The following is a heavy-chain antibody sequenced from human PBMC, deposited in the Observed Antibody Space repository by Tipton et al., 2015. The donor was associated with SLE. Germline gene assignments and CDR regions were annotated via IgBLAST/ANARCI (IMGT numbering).Heavy chain of an antibody. D-gene: IGHD3-3*01. CDR1: GGSFSGNY. J-gene: IGHJ6*04. V-gene: IGHV4-34*01. CDR2: INHRGGT. CDR3: ARLQYIFGGMDV. Sequence: TLSLTCAVFGGSFSGNYWIWIRQTPGKGLEWIGEINHRGGTNLNPSLESRVSVSKDTSKNQFSLKLTSVTAADTAVYYCARLQYIFGGMDVWGEGTTVPVSS.